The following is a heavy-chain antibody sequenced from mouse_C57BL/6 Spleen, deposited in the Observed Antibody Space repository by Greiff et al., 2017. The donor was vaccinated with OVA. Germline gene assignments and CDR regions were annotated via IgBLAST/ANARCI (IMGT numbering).Heavy chain of an antibody. Sequence: VQLQQSGAELVRPGTSVKVSCKASGYAFTNYLIEWVKQRPGQGLEWIGVINPGSGGTNYNEKFKGKATLTADKSSSTAYMQLSSLTSEDSAVYFCARRGSNGYAMDYWGQGTSVTVSS. CDR2: INPGSGGT. V-gene: IGHV1-54*01. CDR3: ARRGSNGYAMDY. J-gene: IGHJ4*01. CDR1: GYAFTNYL. D-gene: IGHD2-5*01.